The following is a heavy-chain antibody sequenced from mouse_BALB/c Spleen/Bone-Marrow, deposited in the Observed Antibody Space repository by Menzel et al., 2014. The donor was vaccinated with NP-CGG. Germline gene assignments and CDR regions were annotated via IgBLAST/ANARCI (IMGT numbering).Heavy chain of an antibody. V-gene: IGHV1-7*01. CDR1: GYTFTDTW. CDR2: INPSTGYA. Sequence: QVQLQQSGAELAKPGASVKMSCKASGYTFTDTWIHWIKQRPGQGLEWIGYINPSTGYAEYNQNFQDKATLTVDKSSSTAYMQLSSQTSEDSAVYYCARDYWCQGTSLTASS. CDR3: ARDY. J-gene: IGHJ2*02.